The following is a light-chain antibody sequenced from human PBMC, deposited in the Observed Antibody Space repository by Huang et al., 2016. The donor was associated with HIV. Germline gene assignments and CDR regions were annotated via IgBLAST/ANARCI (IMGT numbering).Light chain of an antibody. CDR2: GAC. CDR3: QQRFT. V-gene: IGKV3-11*01. Sequence: EIVLTQSPATLSLSPGGRATLSCRASQNISSFLAWYQQGAGQAPRLLIYGACNRATGIPARFSGSGSGTDFTITINNLEPGDFAVYYCQQRFTFGPGTKVDIK. CDR1: QNISSF. J-gene: IGKJ3*01.